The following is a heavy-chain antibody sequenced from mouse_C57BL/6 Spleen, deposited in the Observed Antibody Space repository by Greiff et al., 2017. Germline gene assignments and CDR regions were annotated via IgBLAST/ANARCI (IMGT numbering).Heavy chain of an antibody. J-gene: IGHJ4*01. CDR1: GYTFTSYW. CDR3: SRCDFGNYGGYAMDY. CDR2: IDPSSGGT. Sequence: VQLQQPGAELVKPGASVKLSCKASGYTFTSYWMPWVKQRPGRGLEWIGRIDPSSGGTKYNEKFKSKDTLTVDKSSSTAFRQHSNLTSVDSAVYYVSRCDFGNYGGYAMDYWGQGTSVTVSS. V-gene: IGHV1-72*01. D-gene: IGHD2-1*01.